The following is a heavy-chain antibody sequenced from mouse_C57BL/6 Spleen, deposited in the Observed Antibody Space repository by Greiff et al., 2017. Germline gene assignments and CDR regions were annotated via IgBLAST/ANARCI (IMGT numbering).Heavy chain of an antibody. CDR2: IDPSDSYT. D-gene: IGHD4-1*01. V-gene: IGHV1-50*01. CDR1: GYTFTSYW. Sequence: QVQLQQPGAELVKPGASVKLSCKASGYTFTSYWMQWVKQRPGQGLEWIGEIDPSDSYTNYNQKFKGKATLTVDTSSSTAYMQRSSLTSEDSAVYYCARGELGRFAYWGQGTLVTVSA. CDR3: ARGELGRFAY. J-gene: IGHJ3*01.